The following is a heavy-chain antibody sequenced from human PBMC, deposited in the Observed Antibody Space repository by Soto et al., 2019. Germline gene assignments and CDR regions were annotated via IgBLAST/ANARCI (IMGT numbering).Heavy chain of an antibody. Sequence: QVQLVQSGAEVKKPGSSVKVSCKASGGTFSSYTISWVRQAPGQGLEWMGRIIPILGIANYAQKFQVRVTITADKSTSTAYMELSSLRSEDTAVYYCARADGVAGPLNWFDPWGQGTLVTVSS. J-gene: IGHJ5*02. D-gene: IGHD6-19*01. CDR2: IIPILGIA. CDR3: ARADGVAGPLNWFDP. V-gene: IGHV1-69*02. CDR1: GGTFSSYT.